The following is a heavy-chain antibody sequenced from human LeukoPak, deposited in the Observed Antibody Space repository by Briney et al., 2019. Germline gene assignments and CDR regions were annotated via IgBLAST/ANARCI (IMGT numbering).Heavy chain of an antibody. V-gene: IGHV3-48*04. CDR1: GFTLSSYG. Sequence: GRSLRLSCAASGFTLSSYGMHWVRQAPGKGLEWVSYISSSSSTIYYADSVKGRFTISRDNAKNSLYLQMNSLRAEDTAVYYCARADHTYGGNRYYFDYWGQGTLVTVSS. J-gene: IGHJ4*02. D-gene: IGHD4-23*01. CDR3: ARADHTYGGNRYYFDY. CDR2: ISSSSSTI.